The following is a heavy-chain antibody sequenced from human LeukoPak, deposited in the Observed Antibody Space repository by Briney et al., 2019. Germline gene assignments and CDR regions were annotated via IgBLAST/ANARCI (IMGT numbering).Heavy chain of an antibody. J-gene: IGHJ4*02. CDR2: ISGSGGST. CDR3: AKGSSGWYGELCDY. V-gene: IGHV3-23*01. Sequence: GGSLRLSCAASGFTFSSYAMSWVRQAPGKGLEWVSAISGSGGSTYYADSVKGRSTISRDNSKNTLYLQMNSLRAEDTAVYYCAKGSSGWYGELCDYWGQGTLVTVSS. CDR1: GFTFSSYA. D-gene: IGHD6-19*01.